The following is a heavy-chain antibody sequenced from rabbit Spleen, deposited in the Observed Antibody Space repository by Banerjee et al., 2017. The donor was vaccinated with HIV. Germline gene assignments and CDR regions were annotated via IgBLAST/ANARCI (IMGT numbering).Heavy chain of an antibody. V-gene: IGHV1S45*01. D-gene: IGHD1-1*01. CDR1: GFDFSGYG. CDR3: ARDTSSSFSSYGMDL. Sequence: QEQLVESGGGLVQPGGSLKLSCKASGFDFSGYGMSWVRQAPGKGLEWIACIDAGGSGFTYFATWAKGRFTISKTSSTTVTLQMTRLTAADTATYFCARDTSSSFSSYGMDLWGPGTLVTVS. CDR2: IDAGGSGFT. J-gene: IGHJ6*01.